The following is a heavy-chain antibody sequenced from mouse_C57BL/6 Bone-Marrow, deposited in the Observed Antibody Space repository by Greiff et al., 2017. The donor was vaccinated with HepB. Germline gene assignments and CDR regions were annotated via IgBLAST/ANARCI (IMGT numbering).Heavy chain of an antibody. CDR1: GYAFTNYL. CDR3: ARSPLYYGSSYRYFDV. V-gene: IGHV1-54*01. Sequence: QVQLQQSGAELVRPGTSVKVSCKASGYAFTNYLIEWEKQRPGQGLEWIGVINPGSGGTNYNEKFKGKATLTADKSSSTAYMQLSSLTSEDSAVYFCARSPLYYGSSYRYFDVWGTGTTVTVSS. J-gene: IGHJ1*03. D-gene: IGHD1-1*01. CDR2: INPGSGGT.